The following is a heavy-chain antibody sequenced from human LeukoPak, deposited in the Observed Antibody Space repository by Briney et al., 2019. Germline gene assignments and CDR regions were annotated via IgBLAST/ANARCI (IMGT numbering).Heavy chain of an antibody. CDR1: GFTFSSYE. D-gene: IGHD4-17*01. V-gene: IGHV3-48*03. CDR2: ISSSGSTI. J-gene: IGHJ6*03. Sequence: GGSLRLSCAASGFTFSSYEMNWVRQAPGKGLEWVSYISSSGSTIYYADSVKGRFTISRDNAKNSLYLQMNSLRAEDTAVYYCASSSNYGDFINYYYYYMDVWGKGTTVTISS. CDR3: ASSSNYGDFINYYYYYMDV.